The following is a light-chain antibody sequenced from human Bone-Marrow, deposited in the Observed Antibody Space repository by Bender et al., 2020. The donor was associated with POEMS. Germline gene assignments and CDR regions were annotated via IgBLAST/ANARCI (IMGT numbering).Light chain of an antibody. CDR2: KDT. Sequence: SYDLTQPSSVSVSPGQTARITCSGDVLSKKYTRRVQQKPAQAPAIVIYKDTERPSGFPERFSGFSSGTTATLTISGAQVDDETGYCCCSDSDDSLWFGGG. J-gene: IGLJ3*02. CDR1: VLSKKY. CDR3: CSDSDDSLW. V-gene: IGLV3-27*01.